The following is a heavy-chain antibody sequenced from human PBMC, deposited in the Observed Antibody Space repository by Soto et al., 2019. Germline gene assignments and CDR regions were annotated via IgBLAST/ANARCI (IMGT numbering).Heavy chain of an antibody. CDR3: ARDVIVVVPAAYYFDY. D-gene: IGHD2-2*01. J-gene: IGHJ4*02. CDR2: INPSGGST. CDR1: GYTFTSYY. Sequence: EASVKVSCKASGYTFTSYYMHWVRQAPGQGLEWMGIINPSGGSTSYAQKFQGRVTMTRDTSTSTVYMELSSLRSEDTAVYYCARDVIVVVPAAYYFDYWGQGTLVTVSS. V-gene: IGHV1-46*01.